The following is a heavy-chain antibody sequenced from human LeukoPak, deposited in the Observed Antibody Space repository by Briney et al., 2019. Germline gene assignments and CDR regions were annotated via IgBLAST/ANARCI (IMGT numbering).Heavy chain of an antibody. Sequence: ASVKVSCKASGYTFTSYYMHWVRQAPGQGLEWMGMINPGGGSTSYAQKFQGRVTMTRDTSTTTVYMELSSLRSEDTAVYYRARDGGEHDLMYDFDYWGQGTLVTVSS. D-gene: IGHD3-16*01. CDR2: INPGGGST. V-gene: IGHV1-46*01. CDR3: ARDGGEHDLMYDFDY. CDR1: GYTFTSYY. J-gene: IGHJ4*02.